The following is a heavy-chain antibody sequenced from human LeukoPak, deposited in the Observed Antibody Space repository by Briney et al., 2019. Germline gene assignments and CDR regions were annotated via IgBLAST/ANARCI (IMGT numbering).Heavy chain of an antibody. CDR3: AKDRGASDVDYFDS. J-gene: IGHJ4*02. CDR2: ISGSGGSA. D-gene: IGHD2-2*01. Sequence: PGGSLRLSCAASGFTFSNYAMSWVRQAPGKGLEWVSAISGSGGSAYYADSVKGRSTISRDNSQNTLYLQMSSLRADDTAVYYCAKDRGASDVDYFDSWGQGALVTVSS. CDR1: GFTFSNYA. V-gene: IGHV3-23*01.